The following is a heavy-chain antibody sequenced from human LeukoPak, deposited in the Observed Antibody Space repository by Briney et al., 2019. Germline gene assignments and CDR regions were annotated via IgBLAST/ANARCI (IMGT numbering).Heavy chain of an antibody. Sequence: SETLSLTCAVYGGSFSAYYWSWTRQPPGKGLEWVGAINHSGSTNYNPSLKSRVTISVDTSKNQFSLKLSSVTAADTAVYFCARGPYSYDSSGAFDIWGQGTMVTVSS. CDR2: INHSGST. V-gene: IGHV4-34*01. D-gene: IGHD3-22*01. CDR3: ARGPYSYDSSGAFDI. J-gene: IGHJ3*02. CDR1: GGSFSAYY.